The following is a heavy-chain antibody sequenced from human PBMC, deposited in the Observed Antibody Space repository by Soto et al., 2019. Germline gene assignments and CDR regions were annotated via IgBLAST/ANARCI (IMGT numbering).Heavy chain of an antibody. CDR2: INGGGST. CDR1: GFTFRNYW. Sequence: EVQLVESGGGLVQPGGSLRLSCAASGFTFRNYWMHWVRQVPGKGLVWVSRINGGGSTNHADSVKGRFTISSDNAKNTXXXXXXXXXXXXXXXXXXAXXSPMVRGVGFDYWGQGTLVTVSS. D-gene: IGHD3-10*01. J-gene: IGHJ4*02. V-gene: IGHV3-74*01. CDR3: AXXSPMVRGVGFDY.